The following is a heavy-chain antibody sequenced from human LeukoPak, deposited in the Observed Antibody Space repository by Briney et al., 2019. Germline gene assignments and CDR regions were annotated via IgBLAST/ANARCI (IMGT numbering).Heavy chain of an antibody. V-gene: IGHV5-51*01. CDR1: GYSFTDYW. D-gene: IGHD5-24*01. Sequence: GESLKISCKGSGYSFTDYWIGWVRQMPGKGLEWMGIIYPDDSDTRYSPSFQGQVTISADKSVSTAYLQWSSLKASDTAMYYCARHARDGYASGNYYMDVWGKGTTVTVSS. CDR2: IYPDDSDT. CDR3: ARHARDGYASGNYYMDV. J-gene: IGHJ6*03.